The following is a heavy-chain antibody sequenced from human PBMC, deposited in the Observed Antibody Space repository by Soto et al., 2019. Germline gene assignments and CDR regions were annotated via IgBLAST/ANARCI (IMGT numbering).Heavy chain of an antibody. CDR1: GFTFNTYD. Sequence: EGQLLESGGGLVPAGGSLRLSCAASGFTFNTYDMSWVRQAPGKGPEWVSDISGSGRKTNYADSVKGRFTISRDNSKTTLYLQMNSLRADDTALYYCAGLMIAFGGVFDYWGPGTLVTVSS. V-gene: IGHV3-23*01. D-gene: IGHD3-16*01. CDR3: AGLMIAFGGVFDY. J-gene: IGHJ4*02. CDR2: ISGSGRKT.